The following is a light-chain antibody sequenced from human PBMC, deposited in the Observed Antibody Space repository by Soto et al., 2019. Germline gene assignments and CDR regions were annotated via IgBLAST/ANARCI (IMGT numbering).Light chain of an antibody. V-gene: IGKV3-15*01. CDR3: QQYIDWPPYT. CDR1: QTVSSS. Sequence: EVVLTQSPATLSVSPGERATLSCRASQTVSSSLAWYQQKPGQAPRLLIYGASTRATGIPGRFSGSGSGTDFTLTISSLQSEDFAVYYCQQYIDWPPYTFGQGTKVEIK. CDR2: GAS. J-gene: IGKJ2*01.